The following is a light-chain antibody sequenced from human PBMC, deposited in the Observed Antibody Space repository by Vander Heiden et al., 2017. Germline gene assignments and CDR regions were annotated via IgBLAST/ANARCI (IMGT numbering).Light chain of an antibody. CDR1: SSNIGAGYD. CDR2: GNT. Sequence: QSVLTQPPSASGAPGQRVTISCTGSSSNIGAGYDVHWYQHLPGTAPKLLIYGNTNRPSGVPDRFSGSKSGTSASLAVTGLRAEDEADYYCQSYDSSLSGSVVFGGGTKLTVL. CDR3: QSYDSSLSGSVV. J-gene: IGLJ2*01. V-gene: IGLV1-40*01.